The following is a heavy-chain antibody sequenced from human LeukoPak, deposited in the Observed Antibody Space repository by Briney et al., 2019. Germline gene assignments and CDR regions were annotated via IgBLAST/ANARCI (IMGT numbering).Heavy chain of an antibody. J-gene: IGHJ5*02. D-gene: IGHD6-19*01. CDR3: ARAGAALPAEQWLVRRWFDP. Sequence: GASVKVSCKASGYTFTSYGISWVRQAPGQGLEWMGWISAYNGNTNYAQKLQGRVTMTTDTSTSTPSMELRSLRSDDTAVHYCARAGAALPAEQWLVRRWFDPWGQGTLVTVSS. CDR2: ISAYNGNT. CDR1: GYTFTSYG. V-gene: IGHV1-18*01.